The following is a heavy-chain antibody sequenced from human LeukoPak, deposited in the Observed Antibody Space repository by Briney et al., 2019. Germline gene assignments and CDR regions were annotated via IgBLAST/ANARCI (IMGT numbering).Heavy chain of an antibody. J-gene: IGHJ4*02. CDR3: ARHMHRDFWSGYYTFDY. CDR2: IYPCDSYT. CDR1: GCGFTSYW. D-gene: IGHD3-3*01. V-gene: IGHV5-51*01. Sequence: GAXXKISCKGSGCGFTSYWSGRVRQMPGKGLEGMGIIYPCDSYTIYSPSFQGHLTISAAKSISTAYLQWSSLKASDTAMYYCARHMHRDFWSGYYTFDYWGQGTLVTVSS.